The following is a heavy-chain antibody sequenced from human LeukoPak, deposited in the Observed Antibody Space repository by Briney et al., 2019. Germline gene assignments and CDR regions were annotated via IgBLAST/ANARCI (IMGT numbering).Heavy chain of an antibody. Sequence: QAGGSLRLSCAASGFTFSSYAMSWVRQAPGKGLEWVSAISGSGGSTYYADSVKGRFTISRDNSKNTLYLQMNSLRAEDTAVYYCAKSGYDSSGPNYYWGQGTLVTVSS. V-gene: IGHV3-23*01. D-gene: IGHD3-22*01. CDR2: ISGSGGST. J-gene: IGHJ4*02. CDR3: AKSGYDSSGPNYY. CDR1: GFTFSSYA.